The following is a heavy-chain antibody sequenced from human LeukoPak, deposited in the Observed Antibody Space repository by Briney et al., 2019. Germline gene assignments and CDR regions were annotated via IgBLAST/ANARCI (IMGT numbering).Heavy chain of an antibody. CDR2: INPNSGGT. J-gene: IGHJ5*02. Sequence: ASVTVSCKASGYTFTGYYMHWVRQAPGQGLEWMGWINPNSGGTNYAQKFQDRVTMTRDTSISTAYMELSRLRSDDTAVYYCARDSHSSGWYGDWFDPWGQGTLVTVSS. D-gene: IGHD6-19*01. V-gene: IGHV1-2*02. CDR1: GYTFTGYY. CDR3: ARDSHSSGWYGDWFDP.